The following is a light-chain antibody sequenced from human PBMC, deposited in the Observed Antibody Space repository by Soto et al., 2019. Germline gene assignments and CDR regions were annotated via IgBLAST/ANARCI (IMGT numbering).Light chain of an antibody. CDR1: QSVSSN. Sequence: EIVMTQSPATLSVSPGERATLSCRASQSVSSNLAWYQHKPGHAPSLLIYGASTRATGIPARFSGSGSGTEFTLTISSLQSEDFAVYYCQQYNNWPLYTFGQGTKLEIK. CDR3: QQYNNWPLYT. CDR2: GAS. V-gene: IGKV3-15*01. J-gene: IGKJ2*01.